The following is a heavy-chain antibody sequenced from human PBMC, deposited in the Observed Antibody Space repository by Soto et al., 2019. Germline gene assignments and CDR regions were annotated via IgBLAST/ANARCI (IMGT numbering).Heavy chain of an antibody. D-gene: IGHD3-3*01. J-gene: IGHJ4*02. CDR1: GGSISSYY. CDR2: IYYIGST. V-gene: IGHV4-59*01. Sequence: QVQLQESGPGLVKPSETLSLTCTVSGGSISSYYWSWIRQPPGKGLEWIGYIYYIGSTNYNPSLKSRVTISVDTSKNQFSLKLSSVTAADTAVYYCARVAHSGLDFWSGYYNFYFDYWGQGTLVTVSS. CDR3: ARVAHSGLDFWSGYYNFYFDY.